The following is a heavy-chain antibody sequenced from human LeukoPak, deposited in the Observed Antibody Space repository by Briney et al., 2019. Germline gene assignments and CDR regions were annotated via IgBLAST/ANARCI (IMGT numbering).Heavy chain of an antibody. CDR3: ARWGSLWFGEHGDY. V-gene: IGHV5-51*01. D-gene: IGHD3-10*01. Sequence: GESLKISCKGSGYSFTNYWIGWGRQMPGKGLDWMGIIYPGDSDTRYSPSFQGQVTISADKSISTAYLQWSSLKASDTATYYCARWGSLWFGEHGDYWGQGTLVTVSS. CDR2: IYPGDSDT. CDR1: GYSFTNYW. J-gene: IGHJ4*02.